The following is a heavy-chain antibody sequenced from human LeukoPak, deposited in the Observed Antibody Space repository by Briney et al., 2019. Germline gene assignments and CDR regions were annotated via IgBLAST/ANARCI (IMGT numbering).Heavy chain of an antibody. J-gene: IGHJ4*02. V-gene: IGHV5-51*01. Sequence: GESLKISCQGSGYSFTSYWIGWVRQMPGKGLEWMGIIYPGDSDTRYSPSFQGQVTISADKSISTAYLQWSSLKASDTAMYYCARPRAYYYDSSGYYEVWGQGTLVTVSS. CDR2: IYPGDSDT. CDR3: ARPRAYYYDSSGYYEV. CDR1: GYSFTSYW. D-gene: IGHD3-22*01.